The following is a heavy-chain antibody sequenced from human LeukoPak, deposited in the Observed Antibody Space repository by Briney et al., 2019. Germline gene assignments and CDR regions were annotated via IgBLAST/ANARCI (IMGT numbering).Heavy chain of an antibody. Sequence: PAAGSLRLSCAASGFIFSSYWMSWVRPAPGKGLEWVANIKQDGSEKNYVDAVKGRFTISSDNAKNSLYLQMNSLRAEDKTVYHCARVPYKWNYVVWFDPWGQGTLVTVSS. CDR2: IKQDGSEK. CDR3: ARVPYKWNYVVWFDP. J-gene: IGHJ5*02. CDR1: GFIFSSYW. D-gene: IGHD1-7*01. V-gene: IGHV3-7*01.